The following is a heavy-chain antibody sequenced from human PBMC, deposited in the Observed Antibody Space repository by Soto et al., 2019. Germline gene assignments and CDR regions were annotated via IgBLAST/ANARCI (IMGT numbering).Heavy chain of an antibody. CDR1: GRAFSGYF. CDR3: ARDKITGLFDY. Sequence: SHSLSLTHKKLGRAFSGYFWTWLREPPLSGLEWIGEINHSGSTTYNPSLKSRVTISVDTSKNQFSLKLTSVTAADTAVYYCARDKITGLFDYWGQGTLVTVSS. J-gene: IGHJ4*02. D-gene: IGHD2-8*02. V-gene: IGHV4-34*01. CDR2: INHSGST.